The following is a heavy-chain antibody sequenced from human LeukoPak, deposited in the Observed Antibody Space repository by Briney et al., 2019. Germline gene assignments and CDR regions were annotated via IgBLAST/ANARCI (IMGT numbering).Heavy chain of an antibody. Sequence: GGSLRLSCAASGFTVSSNYMSWVRQAPGKGLEWVSVIYSGGSTYYADSVKGRLTISRDISKNTLYLQMNSLRADDTALYYCAKDDSALWFGELSHYFNWWGQGTLVTVSS. CDR3: AKDDSALWFGELSHYFNW. V-gene: IGHV3-66*01. D-gene: IGHD3-10*01. CDR2: IYSGGST. CDR1: GFTVSSNY. J-gene: IGHJ4*02.